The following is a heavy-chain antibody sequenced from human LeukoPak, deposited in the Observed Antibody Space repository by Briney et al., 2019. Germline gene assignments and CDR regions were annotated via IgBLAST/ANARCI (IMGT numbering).Heavy chain of an antibody. V-gene: IGHV4-39*02. J-gene: IGHJ5*02. CDR2: IHYSGTT. CDR3: ARTSSGPNWFDP. Sequence: PSETLSLTCNVPGVSIRGSNYYWGLIRQPPGKGLQWIGSIHYSGTTYYNPSLKSRVTISVDTSKNHFSLQLSSVSAADTAVYYCARTSSGPNWFDPWGQGTLVTVSS. D-gene: IGHD3-22*01. CDR1: GVSIRGSNYY.